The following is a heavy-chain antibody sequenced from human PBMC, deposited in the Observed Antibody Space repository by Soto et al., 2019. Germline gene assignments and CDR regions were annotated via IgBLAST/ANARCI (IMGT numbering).Heavy chain of an antibody. J-gene: IGHJ6*02. CDR1: GYTFTTYD. CDR2: MSPNSGAT. V-gene: IGHV1-8*01. CDR3: ARGVDEGGYV. Sequence: QVQLVQSGAEVTKPGASVKVSCRASGYTFTTYDINWVRQATGQGLEWMGWMSPNSGATGYGQKVQGRVTMTRDTGISTGSMEMSKLRSVDTAIYYCARGVDEGGYVWGHGTAVTVSS. D-gene: IGHD1-26*01.